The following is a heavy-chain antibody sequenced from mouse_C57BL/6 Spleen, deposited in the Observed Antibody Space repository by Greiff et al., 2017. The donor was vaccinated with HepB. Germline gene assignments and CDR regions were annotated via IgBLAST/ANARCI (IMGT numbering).Heavy chain of an antibody. Sequence: EVQLVESGGGLVKPGGSLKLSCAASGFTFSDYGMHWVRQAPEKGLEWVAYISSGSSTIYYADTVKGRFTISRDNAKKTLFLQMTSLRSEDTAMYYCARGGYYGPYAMDYWGQGTSVTVSS. V-gene: IGHV5-17*01. CDR1: GFTFSDYG. CDR2: ISSGSSTI. J-gene: IGHJ4*01. D-gene: IGHD1-1*01. CDR3: ARGGYYGPYAMDY.